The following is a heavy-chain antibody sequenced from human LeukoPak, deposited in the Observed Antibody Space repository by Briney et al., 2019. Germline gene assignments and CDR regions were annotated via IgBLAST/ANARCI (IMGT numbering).Heavy chain of an antibody. CDR3: ARGLLITMIVVVPRAFDI. D-gene: IGHD3-22*01. CDR1: GFTFSSYA. V-gene: IGHV3-30-3*01. CDR2: ISYDGSNK. J-gene: IGHJ3*02. Sequence: PGGSLRLSCAASGFTFSSYAMHWVRQAPGKGLEWVAVISYDGSNKYYADSVKGRFTISRDNSKNTLYLQMNSLRAEDTAVYYCARGLLITMIVVVPRAFDIWGQGTMVTVSS.